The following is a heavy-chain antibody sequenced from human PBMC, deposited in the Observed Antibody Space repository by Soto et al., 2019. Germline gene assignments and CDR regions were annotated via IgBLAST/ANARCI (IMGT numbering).Heavy chain of an antibody. CDR2: IYYSGST. CDR3: ARSHGGNFDAFDI. J-gene: IGHJ3*02. Sequence: LSLTFTVSGGSVSSGSYYWSWIRQPPGKGLEWIGYIYYSGSTNYNPSLKSRVTISVDTSKNQFSLKLSSVTAADTAVYYCARSHGGNFDAFDIWGQGTMVTVSS. D-gene: IGHD2-21*02. V-gene: IGHV4-61*01. CDR1: GGSVSSGSYY.